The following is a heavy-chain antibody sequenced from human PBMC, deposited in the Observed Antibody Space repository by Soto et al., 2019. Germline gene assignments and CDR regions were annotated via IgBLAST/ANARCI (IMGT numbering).Heavy chain of an antibody. CDR1: GYTFTSYD. Sequence: QVQLVQSGAEVKKPGASVKVSCKASGYTFTSYDINWVQQATGQGLEWMGWMNPNSGNTGYAQKFQGRVTMTRNTSISTAYMELSSLRSEDTAVYYCARLYCSSTSCYLYYFDYWGQGTLVTVSS. D-gene: IGHD2-2*01. CDR3: ARLYCSSTSCYLYYFDY. J-gene: IGHJ4*02. CDR2: MNPNSGNT. V-gene: IGHV1-8*01.